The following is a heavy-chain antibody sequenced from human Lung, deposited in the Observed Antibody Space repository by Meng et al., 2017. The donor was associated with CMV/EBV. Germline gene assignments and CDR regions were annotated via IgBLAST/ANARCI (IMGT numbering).Heavy chain of an antibody. J-gene: IGHJ4*02. D-gene: IGHD6-19*01. CDR3: ARAEADTGNFDY. V-gene: IGHV4-4*07. CDR1: GGSISSYY. Sequence: HVQLLHAVPRLWMPSATRSLTCTVSGGSISSYYWSWICQSAGKGLEWIGRIYTSGTTIYNPSLKSRLTLSLDTSKNQFSLKLNSVTAADTAVYYCARAEADTGNFDYWGQGTLVTVSS. CDR2: IYTSGTT.